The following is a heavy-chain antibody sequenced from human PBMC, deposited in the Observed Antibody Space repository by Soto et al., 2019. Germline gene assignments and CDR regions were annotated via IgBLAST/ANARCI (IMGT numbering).Heavy chain of an antibody. CDR1: GYSFAGYW. Sequence: GASLKISCNGSGYSFAGYWLGWVGQMPGKGVERMGVIYPGDSDTKYSPSFQGQVTITADKSISTAYLQWSSLKAPDTAMYYCARLDDYRWGSQNGFDPWGQGTLVTVSS. CDR3: ARLDDYRWGSQNGFDP. V-gene: IGHV5-51*01. CDR2: IYPGDSDT. J-gene: IGHJ5*02. D-gene: IGHD3-16*01.